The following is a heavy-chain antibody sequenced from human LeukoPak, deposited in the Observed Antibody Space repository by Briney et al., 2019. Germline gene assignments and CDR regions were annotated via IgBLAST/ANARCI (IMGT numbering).Heavy chain of an antibody. J-gene: IGHJ6*03. CDR3: ARGLAAAGSFFYPYYYLDV. CDR2: MNPNRGNT. CDR1: GYTFTSYD. Sequence: ASVKVSCKASGYTFTSYDINWVRQATGQGLEWVGWMNPNRGNTGYAQKFQCGVTMTRNTSISTAYMELRSLRSEDTAVYYCARGLAAAGSFFYPYYYLDVCGKGPTVTVSS. V-gene: IGHV1-8*01. D-gene: IGHD6-13*01.